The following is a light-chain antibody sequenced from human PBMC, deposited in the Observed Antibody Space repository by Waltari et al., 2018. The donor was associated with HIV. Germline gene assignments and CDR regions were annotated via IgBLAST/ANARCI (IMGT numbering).Light chain of an antibody. V-gene: IGKV1-9*01. CDR2: GAA. J-gene: IGKJ5*01. CDR3: QQLTSDPPST. CDR1: QDISHY. Sequence: DVQLTQSPSFLSASIGDRVSITCRASQDISHYLVWYQQKSGKPPKLLVYGAATLQAGVPSRFSGSASGTQFTLTISSLQPEDFAMYYGQQLTSDPPSTFGQGTRLEIK.